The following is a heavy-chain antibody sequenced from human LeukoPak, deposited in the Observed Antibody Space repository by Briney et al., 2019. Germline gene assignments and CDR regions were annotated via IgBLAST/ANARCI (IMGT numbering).Heavy chain of an antibody. CDR1: GGSISSYY. J-gene: IGHJ1*01. D-gene: IGHD4-17*01. CDR3: ASALVSDYRDFEYFQH. V-gene: IGHV4-59*01. Sequence: SETLSLTCTVSGGSISSYYWSWIRQPPGKGLEWIGYIYYSGSTNYNPSLKSRVTISVDTSKSQFSLKLSSVTAADTAVYYCASALVSDYRDFEYFQHWGQGTLVTVSS. CDR2: IYYSGST.